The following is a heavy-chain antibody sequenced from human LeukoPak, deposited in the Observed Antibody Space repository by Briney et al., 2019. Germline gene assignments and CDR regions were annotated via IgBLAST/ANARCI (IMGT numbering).Heavy chain of an antibody. V-gene: IGHV3-23*01. D-gene: IGHD3-16*01. CDR3: AKVGGLQTDFDY. Sequence: GGSLRLSCAASGFTFSSYWMSWVRQAPGKGLEWVSGISGSGGVTYYADSVKGRFTISRDNSKNTLYVQMNSLRADDTAVYYCAKVGGLQTDFDYWGQGTLVTASS. J-gene: IGHJ4*02. CDR1: GFTFSSYW. CDR2: ISGSGGVT.